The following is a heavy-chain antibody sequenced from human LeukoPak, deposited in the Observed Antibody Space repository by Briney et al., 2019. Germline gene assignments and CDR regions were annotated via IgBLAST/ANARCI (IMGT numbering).Heavy chain of an antibody. D-gene: IGHD3-3*01. V-gene: IGHV3-23*01. J-gene: IGHJ4*02. CDR3: AKDVRKQYYDFWSGYYDY. CDR2: ISGSGGST. CDR1: GFTFSSYA. Sequence: GGSLRLSCAAPGFTFSSYAMSWVRQAPGKGLEWVSAISGSGGSTYYADSVKGRFTISRDNSKNTLYLQMNSLRAEDTAVYYCAKDVRKQYYDFWSGYYDYWGQGTLVTVSS.